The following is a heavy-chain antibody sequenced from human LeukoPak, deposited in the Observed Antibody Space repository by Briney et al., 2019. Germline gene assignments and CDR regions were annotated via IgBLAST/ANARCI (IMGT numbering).Heavy chain of an antibody. CDR2: ISSSSSYI. CDR1: GFTFSSYS. CDR3: ARDVTAAGNPYYFDY. Sequence: GGSLRLSCAASGFTFSSYSMNWVRQAPGKGLEWVPSISSSSSYIYYADSVKGRFTISRDNAKNSLYLQMNSLRAEDTAVYYCARDVTAAGNPYYFDYWGQGTLVTVSS. V-gene: IGHV3-21*01. D-gene: IGHD6-13*01. J-gene: IGHJ4*02.